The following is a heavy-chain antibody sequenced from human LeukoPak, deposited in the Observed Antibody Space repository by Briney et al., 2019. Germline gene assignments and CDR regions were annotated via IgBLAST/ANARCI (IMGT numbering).Heavy chain of an antibody. Sequence: PGGSLRLSCAVSGFTFSSYAMSWVRQVPMKGLEWVSGISGSGGSTYYADSVKGRFTISRDNSKNTLYLQMNSLRAEDTAVYYCARAPRGASGMDVWGQGTTVTVSS. V-gene: IGHV3-23*01. CDR1: GFTFSSYA. CDR2: ISGSGGST. CDR3: ARAPRGASGMDV. J-gene: IGHJ6*02. D-gene: IGHD3-10*01.